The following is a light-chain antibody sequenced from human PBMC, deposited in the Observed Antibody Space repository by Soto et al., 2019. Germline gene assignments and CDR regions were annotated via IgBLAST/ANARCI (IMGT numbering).Light chain of an antibody. J-gene: IGLJ1*01. V-gene: IGLV2-8*01. Sequence: QSALTQPPSASGSPGQSVTISCTGTSSDVGGYNYVSWYQQHLGKAPKLMIYEVSKRPSGVPDRFSGSKSGNTASLTVSGLQAEDEADYYCNSYAGSNNLGVFGTGTKVTVL. CDR1: SSDVGGYNY. CDR2: EVS. CDR3: NSYAGSNNLGV.